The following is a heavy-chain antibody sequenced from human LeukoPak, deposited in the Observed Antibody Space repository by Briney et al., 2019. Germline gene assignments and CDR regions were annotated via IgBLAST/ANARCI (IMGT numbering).Heavy chain of an antibody. V-gene: IGHV3-21*01. CDR2: ISSSSSYI. J-gene: IGHJ4*02. CDR3: ALRQPGVNYFDY. D-gene: IGHD7-27*01. Sequence: PGGSLRLSCAASGFTFSSYSMNWVRQAPGKGLEWVSSISSSSSYIYYADSVKGRFTISRDNAKNSLYLQMNSLRAEDTAVYYCALRQPGVNYFDYWGQGTLVTVSS. CDR1: GFTFSSYS.